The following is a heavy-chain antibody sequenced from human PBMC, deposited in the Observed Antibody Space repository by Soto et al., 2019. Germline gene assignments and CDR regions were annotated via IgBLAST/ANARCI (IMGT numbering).Heavy chain of an antibody. CDR1: GGTFSSYT. CDR2: IIPILGIA. CDR3: ARLRIPEYFQH. Sequence: EASVKVSCKASGGTFSSYTISWVRQAPGQGLEWMGRIIPILGIANYAQKFQGRVTITADKSTSTAYMELSSLISEDTAVYYCARLRIPEYFQHWGQGTLVTVSS. J-gene: IGHJ1*01. D-gene: IGHD5-12*01. V-gene: IGHV1-69*02.